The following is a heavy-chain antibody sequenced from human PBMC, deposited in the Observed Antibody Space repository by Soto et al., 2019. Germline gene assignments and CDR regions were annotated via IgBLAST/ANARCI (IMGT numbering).Heavy chain of an antibody. CDR3: VKVSTFYDILTRYYSTNFFDP. D-gene: IGHD3-9*01. J-gene: IGHJ5*02. CDR1: GFTFSEYS. CDR2: ISSDGDIT. Sequence: LRLSCSASGFTFSEYSMHWVRQAPGKGLQYVSTISSDGDITYYADSVKGRFTISRDNSKNTLYLQMNSLRPEDTAVYYCVKVSTFYDILTRYYSTNFFDPWGQGTLVTVSS. V-gene: IGHV3-64D*06.